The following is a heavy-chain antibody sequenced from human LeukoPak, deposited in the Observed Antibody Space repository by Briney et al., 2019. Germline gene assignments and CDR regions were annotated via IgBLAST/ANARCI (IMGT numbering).Heavy chain of an antibody. V-gene: IGHV4-59*01. J-gene: IGHJ4*02. CDR2: IYYSGST. D-gene: IGHD3-10*01. CDR1: GGSISSYY. Sequence: SETLSLTCTVSGGSISSYYWSWIRQPPGKGLEWIGYIYYSGSTNYNPSLKSRVTISVDTSKNQFSLKLSSVTAAVTAVYYCARGGITMGRGVNHFDYWGQGTLVTVSS. CDR3: ARGGITMGRGVNHFDY.